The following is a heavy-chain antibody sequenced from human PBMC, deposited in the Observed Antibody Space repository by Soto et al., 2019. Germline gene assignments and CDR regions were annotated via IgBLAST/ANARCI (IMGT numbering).Heavy chain of an antibody. J-gene: IGHJ6*02. CDR2: SYTSGST. V-gene: IGHV4-4*07. CDR3: ARDDIVAATGYYYYFGMDV. D-gene: IGHD4-17*01. Sequence: PETLSLTSTVSGGFMRSYNWSWIRQPAGKELEWIVRSYTSGSTNYNPSLKSRVTMSVDTSKNQFSLKPSSVTAADKHGYYCARDDIVAATGYYYYFGMDVWGQGPTVT. CDR1: GGFMRSYN.